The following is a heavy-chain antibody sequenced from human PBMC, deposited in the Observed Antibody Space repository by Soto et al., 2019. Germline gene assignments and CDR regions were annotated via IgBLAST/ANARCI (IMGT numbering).Heavy chain of an antibody. D-gene: IGHD3-9*01. CDR3: VRSGDNYNILDY. J-gene: IGHJ4*02. Sequence: PGGSLRLSCAASGFTFSDHYMSWIRQAPGKGLEWIGYSSNSGSFTRYADSVKGRFSISRDNAKNSLYLQINSLRGDDTATYFCVRSGDNYNILDYWGQGTQVTVYS. CDR2: SSNSGSFT. CDR1: GFTFSDHY. V-gene: IGHV3-11*06.